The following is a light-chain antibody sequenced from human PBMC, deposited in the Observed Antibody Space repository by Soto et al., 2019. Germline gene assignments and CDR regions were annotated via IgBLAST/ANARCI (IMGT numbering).Light chain of an antibody. V-gene: IGLV2-11*01. J-gene: IGLJ1*01. CDR3: CSYAGSYTWV. CDR2: DVS. Sequence: QSALTQPRSVSGFPGQSVTISCAGTRSDVGGYNYVSWYQQYPGKAPTLMIYDVSKRPSGVPDRFSGSKSSNTASLTISGLQAEDEADYYCCSYAGSYTWVFGPGTKVTVL. CDR1: RSDVGGYNY.